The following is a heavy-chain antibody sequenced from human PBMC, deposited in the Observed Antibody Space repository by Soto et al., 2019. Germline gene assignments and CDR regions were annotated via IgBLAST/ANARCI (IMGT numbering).Heavy chain of an antibody. CDR2: FSTYNGNT. CDR3: ARDTGNCLDY. J-gene: IGHJ4*02. Sequence: ASVKLSYKXSCHTFTSYGMSWVRQAPGQGLERMGWFSTYNGNTNYAQKLRGTVTMATATSTSTAYMGLRSVRSDDTSVYSCARDTGNCLDYWGQGTLVTVSS. V-gene: IGHV1-18*01. CDR1: CHTFTSYG.